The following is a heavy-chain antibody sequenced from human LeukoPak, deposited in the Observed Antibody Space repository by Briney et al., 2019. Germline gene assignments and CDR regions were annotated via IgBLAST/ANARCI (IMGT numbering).Heavy chain of an antibody. D-gene: IGHD6-13*01. Sequence: GGSLRLSCAASGFAFRTYSMNWVRQAPGKGLEWVSYISSGSRAIYYADSVKGRFTISRDNAKNSLYLQMNSLRAEDTAVYYCARLSIAAAGADYWGQGTLVTVSS. CDR1: GFAFRTYS. CDR3: ARLSIAAAGADY. J-gene: IGHJ4*02. V-gene: IGHV3-48*04. CDR2: ISSGSRAI.